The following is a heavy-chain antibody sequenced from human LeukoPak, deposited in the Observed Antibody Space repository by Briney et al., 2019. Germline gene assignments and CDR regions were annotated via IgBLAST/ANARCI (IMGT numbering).Heavy chain of an antibody. Sequence: PLETLSLTCTVYGGSNSSYYWSWIRQPPGKGLEWIGYIYNSGSTNYNPSLKSRVTISVDTSKNKFSLKLSSVTAADTAVYYCARGGYSYGYDDDFDYWGQGTLVTVSS. CDR3: ARGGYSYGYDDDFDY. CDR2: IYNSGST. J-gene: IGHJ4*02. V-gene: IGHV4-59*01. D-gene: IGHD5-18*01. CDR1: GGSNSSYY.